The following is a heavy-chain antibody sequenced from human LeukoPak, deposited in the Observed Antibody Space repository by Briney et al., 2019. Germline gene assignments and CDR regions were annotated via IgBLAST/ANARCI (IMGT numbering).Heavy chain of an antibody. Sequence: GGSLRFSCEGSGFTFSSYAMSWVRQAPGKGLEWVSSISGSGGSTYYADSVKGRFTISRDNSKDTLYLQMNSLRAEDTAVYYCAKDLGSYGSRSYWNYWGQGTLVTVSS. CDR3: AKDLGSYGSRSYWNY. J-gene: IGHJ4*02. D-gene: IGHD3-10*01. CDR1: GFTFSSYA. CDR2: ISGSGGST. V-gene: IGHV3-23*01.